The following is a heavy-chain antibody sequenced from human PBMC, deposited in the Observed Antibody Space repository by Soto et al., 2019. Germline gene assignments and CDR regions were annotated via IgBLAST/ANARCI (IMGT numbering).Heavy chain of an antibody. D-gene: IGHD6-6*01. CDR3: AKTISSIAALRNGWFDP. CDR2: ISGSGGST. V-gene: IGHV3-23*01. J-gene: IGHJ5*02. CDR1: GFTFSSYA. Sequence: PGGSLRLSCAASGFTFSSYAMSWVRQAPGKGLEWVSAISGSGGSTYYADSVKGRFTISRDNSKNTLYLQMNSLRAEDTAVYYCAKTISSIAALRNGWFDPWGQETLVTVSS.